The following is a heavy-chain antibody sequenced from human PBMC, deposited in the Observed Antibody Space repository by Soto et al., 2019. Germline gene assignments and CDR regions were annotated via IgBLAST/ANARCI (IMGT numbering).Heavy chain of an antibody. CDR2: IYYSGST. D-gene: IGHD5-18*01. V-gene: IGHV4-59*08. Sequence: SETLSLTCTVSGGSISSYYWSWIRQPPGKGLEWIGYIYYSGSTNYNPSLKSRVTISVDTSQNQFSLKLTSVTAADTAVYYCARHGAIYSNSWYDFDYWGQGTLVTVSS. J-gene: IGHJ4*02. CDR1: GGSISSYY. CDR3: ARHGAIYSNSWYDFDY.